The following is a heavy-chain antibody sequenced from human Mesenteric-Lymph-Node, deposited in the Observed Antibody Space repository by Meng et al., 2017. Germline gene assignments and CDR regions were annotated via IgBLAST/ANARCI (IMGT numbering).Heavy chain of an antibody. CDR2: ISGSGGST. V-gene: IGHV3-23*01. CDR1: GFTFSDYY. CDR3: AKVGQWGFDY. D-gene: IGHD7-27*01. Sequence: GESLKISCAASGFTFSDYYMSWVRQAPGKGLEWVSAISGSGGSTYYADSVKGRFTISRDNSKNTLYLQMNSLRAEDKAVYYYAKVGQWGFDYWGQGTLVTVSS. J-gene: IGHJ4*02.